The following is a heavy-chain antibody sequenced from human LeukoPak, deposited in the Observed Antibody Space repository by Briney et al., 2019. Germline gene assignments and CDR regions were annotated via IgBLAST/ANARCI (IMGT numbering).Heavy chain of an antibody. D-gene: IGHD4-17*01. CDR3: AKARLRNDAFDI. Sequence: GGSLRLSCAASGFTFSSDGMSWVRQAPGKGLEWVSYISSSSSYTNYADSVKGRFTISRDNAKNSLYLQMNSLRAEDTAVYYCAKARLRNDAFDIWGQGTRVTVSS. CDR1: GFTFSSDG. J-gene: IGHJ3*02. CDR2: ISSSSSYT. V-gene: IGHV3-21*05.